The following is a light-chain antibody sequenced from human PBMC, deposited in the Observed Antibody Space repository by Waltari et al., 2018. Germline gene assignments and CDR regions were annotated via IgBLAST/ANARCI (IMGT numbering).Light chain of an antibody. J-gene: IGLJ3*02. V-gene: IGLV3-21*02. CDR1: DIGRKS. CDR2: DNR. CDR3: QVRDSSSDYRV. Sequence: SYVLTQAPSVSVAPGQAARITCEGDDIGRKSVHWYQQKPGHAPLLVVYDNRVRPSVIPDRFSGSNSGNTATLTISGVEAGDEADYYCQVRDSSSDYRVFGGGTKLTVL.